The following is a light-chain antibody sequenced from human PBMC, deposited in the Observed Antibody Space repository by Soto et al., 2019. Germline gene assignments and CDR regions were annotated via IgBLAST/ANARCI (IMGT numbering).Light chain of an antibody. CDR2: GAS. CDR3: QQYDNWPT. Sequence: EIVMTQSPSTLSLSPVERATLSCRASQSVSSNFAWYQQKPGQAPRLLIYGASTRATGIPARFSGSGYGTEFTLTISSLQSEDFAVYYCQQYDNWPTFGQGTKVDIK. J-gene: IGKJ1*01. V-gene: IGKV3-15*01. CDR1: QSVSSN.